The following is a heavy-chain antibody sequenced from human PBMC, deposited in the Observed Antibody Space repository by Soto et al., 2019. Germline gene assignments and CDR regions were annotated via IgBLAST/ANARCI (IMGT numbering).Heavy chain of an antibody. V-gene: IGHV3-48*03. CDR2: ISSSGSTI. J-gene: IGHJ6*02. D-gene: IGHD2-2*01. CDR3: AIFPVVVPAAMRYYYGMDV. CDR1: GFTFSSYE. Sequence: EVQLVESGGGLVQPGGSLSLSCAASGFTFSSYEMNWVRQAPGKGLEWVSYISSSGSTIYYADSVKGRFTISRDNAKNSLYLQMNSLRAEDTAVYYCAIFPVVVPAAMRYYYGMDVWGQGTTVTVSS.